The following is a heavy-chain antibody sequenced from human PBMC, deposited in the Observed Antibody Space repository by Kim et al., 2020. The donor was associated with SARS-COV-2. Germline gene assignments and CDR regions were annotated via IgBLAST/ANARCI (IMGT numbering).Heavy chain of an antibody. CDR2: INPSGGST. J-gene: IGHJ4*02. CDR1: GYTFTSYY. Sequence: ASVKVSCKASGYTFTSYYMHWVRQAPGQGLEWMGIINPSGGSTSYAQKFQGRVTMTRDTSTSTVYMELSSLRSEDTAVYYCAILEYYYDSSGYLGIDYWGQGTLVTVSS. V-gene: IGHV1-46*01. D-gene: IGHD3-22*01. CDR3: AILEYYYDSSGYLGIDY.